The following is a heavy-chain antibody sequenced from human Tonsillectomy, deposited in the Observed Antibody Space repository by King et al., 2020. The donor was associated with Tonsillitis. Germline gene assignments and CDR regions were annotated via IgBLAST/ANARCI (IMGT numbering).Heavy chain of an antibody. CDR2: IYSGGST. D-gene: IGHD1-26*01. CDR3: ARDLMGATAGFDY. CDR1: GFTVSSNY. Sequence: VQLVESGGGLIQPGGSLRLSCAASGFTVSSNYMTWVRQAPGKGLEWGSVIYSGGSTSYADSVKGRFTISRDNCKNTLYLQMNSLRAEDTAVYYCARDLMGATAGFDYWGQGTLVTVSS. V-gene: IGHV3-53*01. J-gene: IGHJ4*02.